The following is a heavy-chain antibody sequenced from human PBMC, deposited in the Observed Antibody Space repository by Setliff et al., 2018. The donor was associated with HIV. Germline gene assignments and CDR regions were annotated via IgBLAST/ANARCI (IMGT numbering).Heavy chain of an antibody. D-gene: IGHD3-10*01. J-gene: IGHJ4*02. CDR1: GFTFSDYW. V-gene: IGHV3-74*01. CDR2: IGRDGTVA. Sequence: HPGGSLRLSCTASGFTFSDYWMHWVRRGPGRGLEWVSRIGRDGTVANYADSVKGRFTISRDNARNTLFLQMNSLGVEDTAVYYCAKQVSGYCDYWGQGALVTVSS. CDR3: AKQVSGYCDY.